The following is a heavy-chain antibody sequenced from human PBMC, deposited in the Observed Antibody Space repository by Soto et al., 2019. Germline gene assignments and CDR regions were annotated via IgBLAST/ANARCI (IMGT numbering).Heavy chain of an antibody. D-gene: IGHD2-15*01. J-gene: IGHJ6*02. CDR2: TYYRSNWPN. CDR1: VDSVYSISAA. V-gene: IGHV6-1*01. Sequence: SPTLSLHCAISVDSVYSISAAWNWIRQSPSRGLEWLGRTYYRSNWPNDYAVSVKRGLSHNPDTSKNQFSLQLNSVPREDSPFYYSAGVYWFRGMDVWGQGTPVTVSS. CDR3: AGVYWFRGMDV.